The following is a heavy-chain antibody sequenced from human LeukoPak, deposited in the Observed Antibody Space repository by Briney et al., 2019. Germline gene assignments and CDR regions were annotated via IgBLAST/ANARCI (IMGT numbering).Heavy chain of an antibody. V-gene: IGHV3-53*01. Sequence: PGGSLRLSCAASGFTVSSTYMSWVRQAPGKGLEWVSVIFSGGTTYYADSVKGRISISRDDSKNTLYLQMNSLRVEDTAVYYCARFGYNYGLDSWGQGTLVTVSS. CDR3: ARFGYNYGLDS. CDR2: IFSGGTT. D-gene: IGHD5-18*01. J-gene: IGHJ4*02. CDR1: GFTVSSTY.